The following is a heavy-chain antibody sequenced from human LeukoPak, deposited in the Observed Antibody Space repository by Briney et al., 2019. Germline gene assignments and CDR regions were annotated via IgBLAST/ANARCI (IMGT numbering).Heavy chain of an antibody. J-gene: IGHJ4*02. D-gene: IGHD3-3*01. CDR1: GLTFRERA. Sequence: GGSLRLSCSVFGLTFRERAMSWVRQAPGQGPEWVGFIRSTPTGGTPEYAASVKGRFTISRDDSKRIAYLQMNSLKTEDTAVYYCTRDGIPETNWSGYYIDYWGQGSLVTVSS. CDR2: IRSTPTGGTP. CDR3: TRDGIPETNWSGYYIDY. V-gene: IGHV3-49*04.